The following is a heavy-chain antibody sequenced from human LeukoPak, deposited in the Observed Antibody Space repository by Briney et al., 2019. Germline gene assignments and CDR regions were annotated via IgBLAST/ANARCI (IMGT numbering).Heavy chain of an antibody. CDR3: ARDRDSSGYSRTFDY. V-gene: IGHV1-69*13. J-gene: IGHJ4*02. Sequence: GASVKVSCKASGGTFSSYAISWVRQAPGQGLEWMGGIIPIFGTANYAQKFQGRVTITADESTSTAYMELSSLRSDDTAMYYCARDRDSSGYSRTFDYWGQGTLVTVSS. CDR1: GGTFSSYA. D-gene: IGHD3-22*01. CDR2: IIPIFGTA.